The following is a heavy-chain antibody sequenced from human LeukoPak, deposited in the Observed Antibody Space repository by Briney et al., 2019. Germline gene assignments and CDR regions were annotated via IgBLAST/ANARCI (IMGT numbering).Heavy chain of an antibody. D-gene: IGHD3-10*01. Sequence: SETLSLTCAVSAGSITSSRWWNWVRQPPGKGLEWIGTIYSSGTTYYIPSLKSRVTLSVDTSESHFSLKLSSVTATDTAVYYCARLCGLSSGSGQGYFDYWGQGTLVTVSS. V-gene: IGHV4-39*02. CDR1: AGSITSSRW. CDR3: ARLCGLSSGSGQGYFDY. CDR2: IYSSGTT. J-gene: IGHJ4*02.